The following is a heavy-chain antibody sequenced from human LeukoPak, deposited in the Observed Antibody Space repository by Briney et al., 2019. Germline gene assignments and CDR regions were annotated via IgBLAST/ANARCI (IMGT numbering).Heavy chain of an antibody. CDR1: GYTFTGYY. V-gene: IGHV1-69*13. CDR3: ARGSPDSYNYDILTGYYMY. Sequence: SVKVSCKASGYTFTGYYMHWVRQAPGQGLEWMGGIIPIFGTANYAQKFQGRVTITADESTSTAYMELSSLRSEDTAVYYCARGSPDSYNYDILTGYYMYWGQGTLVTVSS. J-gene: IGHJ4*02. D-gene: IGHD3-9*01. CDR2: IIPIFGTA.